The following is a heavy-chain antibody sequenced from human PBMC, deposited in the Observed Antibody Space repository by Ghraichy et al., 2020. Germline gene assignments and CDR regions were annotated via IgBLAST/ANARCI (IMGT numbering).Heavy chain of an antibody. CDR2: ISSSSSTI. Sequence: GSLRLSCAASGFTFSSYSMNWVRQAPGKGLEWVSYISSSSSTIYYADSVKGRFTISRDNAKNSLYLQMNSLRDEDTAVYYCARDGVDTAMVTFSWYFDLWGRGTLVTVSS. CDR3: ARDGVDTAMVTFSWYFDL. CDR1: GFTFSSYS. D-gene: IGHD5-18*01. V-gene: IGHV3-48*02. J-gene: IGHJ2*01.